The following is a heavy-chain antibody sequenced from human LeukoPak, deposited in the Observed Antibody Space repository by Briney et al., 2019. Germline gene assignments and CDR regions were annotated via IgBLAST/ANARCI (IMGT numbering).Heavy chain of an antibody. Sequence: SETLSLTCAVYGGSFSGYYWSWIRQPPGKGLEWIGEINHSGSTNYNPSLKSRVTISVDTSKNQFSLKLSSVTAADTAVYYCARGHDNSGWYFDYWGQGTLVTVSS. J-gene: IGHJ4*02. V-gene: IGHV4-34*01. CDR2: INHSGST. CDR1: GGSFSGYY. D-gene: IGHD6-19*01. CDR3: ARGHDNSGWYFDY.